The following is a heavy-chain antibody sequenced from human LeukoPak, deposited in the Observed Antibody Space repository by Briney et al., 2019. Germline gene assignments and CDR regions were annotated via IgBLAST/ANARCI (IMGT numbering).Heavy chain of an antibody. CDR2: ISSSSSYI. J-gene: IGHJ3*02. D-gene: IGHD6-19*01. Sequence: GGSLRLSCAASGFTFSSYTMNWVRQAPGEGLEWVSSISSSSSYIYYADSVKGRFTISRDNAKNSLYLQMNSLGAEDTAVYYCARSTVAATVAFDIWGQGTMVTVSS. CDR1: GFTFSSYT. V-gene: IGHV3-21*01. CDR3: ARSTVAATVAFDI.